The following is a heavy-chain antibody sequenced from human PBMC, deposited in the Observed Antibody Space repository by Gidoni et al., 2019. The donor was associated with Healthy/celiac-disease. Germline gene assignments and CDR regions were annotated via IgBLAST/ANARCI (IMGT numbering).Heavy chain of an antibody. CDR1: GFTFSSYG. CDR3: AKDPEYYYDSSGYYEFDY. Sequence: QVQLVESGGGVVQPGWSLRLSCAASGFTFSSYGMPWVRQAPGKGLEWVAFIRYDGSNKYYADSVKGRFTISRDNSKNTLYLQMNSLRAEDTAVYYCAKDPEYYYDSSGYYEFDYWGQGTLVTVSS. D-gene: IGHD3-22*01. CDR2: IRYDGSNK. J-gene: IGHJ4*02. V-gene: IGHV3-30*02.